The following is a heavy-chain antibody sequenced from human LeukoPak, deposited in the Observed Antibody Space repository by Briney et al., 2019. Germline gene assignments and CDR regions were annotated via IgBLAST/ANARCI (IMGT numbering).Heavy chain of an antibody. CDR1: GFTFSNYW. V-gene: IGHV3-7*01. CDR2: IKQDGSEK. Sequence: GGSLRLSCAASGFTFSNYWMTWVRQAPGKGLEWVANIKQDGSEKYYVDSVKGRFTISRDNAKNSLYQQMNSLRAEDTAVYYCARGPYDYWGQGTLVTVSS. CDR3: ARGPYDY. J-gene: IGHJ4*02.